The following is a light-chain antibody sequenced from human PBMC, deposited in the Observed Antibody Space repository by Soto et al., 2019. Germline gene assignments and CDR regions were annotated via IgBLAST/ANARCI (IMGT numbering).Light chain of an antibody. CDR2: AAS. CDR3: QQSFSTPRT. V-gene: IGKV1-39*01. Sequence: DIQMTQSPSSQSASVGDRVTITCRASQSINSYLNWYQQKPGKAPKLLIYAASSLQSGVPSRFSDSESDTDFTLTITSLQPDDFATYYCQQSFSTPRTFGQGTRVQI. CDR1: QSINSY. J-gene: IGKJ1*01.